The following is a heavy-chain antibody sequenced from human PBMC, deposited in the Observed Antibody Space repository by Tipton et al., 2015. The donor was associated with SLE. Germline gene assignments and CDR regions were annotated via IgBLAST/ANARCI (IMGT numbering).Heavy chain of an antibody. D-gene: IGHD1-26*01. CDR2: IYYSGST. V-gene: IGHV4-59*01. CDR3: ARRLPSYLAFDI. Sequence: TLSLTCSVSGVSIGSYYWSWIRQPPGKGLEWIGYIYYSGSTNYNPSLKSRVTISVDTSKNQFSLKLSSVTAADTAVYYCARRLPSYLAFDIWGQGTMVTVSS. CDR1: GVSIGSYY. J-gene: IGHJ3*02.